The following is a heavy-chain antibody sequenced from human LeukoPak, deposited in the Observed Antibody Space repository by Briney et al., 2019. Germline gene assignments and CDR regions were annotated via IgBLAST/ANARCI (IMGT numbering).Heavy chain of an antibody. J-gene: IGHJ4*02. CDR3: ARGYYANYFDY. CDR1: GLTYTHTW. Sequence: GGSLRLSCVVSGLTYTHTWMSWVRQAPGKGLEWVSYISSGGSTIYYADSVKGRFTISRDNAKNSLYLQMNSLRAEDTAVYYCARGYYANYFDYWGQGTLVTVSS. D-gene: IGHD1-26*01. V-gene: IGHV3-11*04. CDR2: ISSGGSTI.